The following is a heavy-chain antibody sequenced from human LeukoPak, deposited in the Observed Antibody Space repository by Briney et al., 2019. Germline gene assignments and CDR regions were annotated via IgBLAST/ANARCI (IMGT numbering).Heavy chain of an antibody. CDR3: ARDHRGGYDPDYFDY. D-gene: IGHD5-12*01. CDR2: ISYDGSNK. Sequence: GRSLRLSCAASGFTFSSYAMHWVRQAPSKGLEWVAVISYDGSNKYYADSVKGRFTISRDNSKNTLYLQMNSLRAEDTAVYYCARDHRGGYDPDYFDYWGQGTLVTVSS. CDR1: GFTFSSYA. V-gene: IGHV3-30-3*01. J-gene: IGHJ4*02.